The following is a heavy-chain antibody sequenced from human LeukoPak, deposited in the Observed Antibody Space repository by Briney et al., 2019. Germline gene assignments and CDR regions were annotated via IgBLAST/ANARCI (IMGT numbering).Heavy chain of an antibody. CDR1: GGSINNYY. D-gene: IGHD2-2*01. Sequence: PSETLSLTCTVSGGSINNYYWSWIRQPPGKGPEWIGYIYYSGSTNYNPSLKSRVTISVDTPKDQFSLELSSVTAADTAVYYCARGGRRYCSTTTCCEFDFWGRGTLVTVSS. V-gene: IGHV4-59*01. CDR2: IYYSGST. J-gene: IGHJ4*02. CDR3: ARGGRRYCSTTTCCEFDF.